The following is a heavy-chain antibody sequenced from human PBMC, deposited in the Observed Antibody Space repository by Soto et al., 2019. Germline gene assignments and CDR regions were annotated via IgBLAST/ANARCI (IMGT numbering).Heavy chain of an antibody. CDR3: AKDIRRGDSIAATGGWFDP. Sequence: EVQLLESGGGLVQPGGSLRLSCAASGFTFSSYAMSWVRQAPGKGLEWVSAISGSGGSTYYADSVKGRFTISRDNSKNTLYLQMNSLRAEDTAVYYCAKDIRRGDSIAATGGWFDPWGQGTLVTVSS. J-gene: IGHJ5*02. D-gene: IGHD6-13*01. CDR1: GFTFSSYA. V-gene: IGHV3-23*01. CDR2: ISGSGGST.